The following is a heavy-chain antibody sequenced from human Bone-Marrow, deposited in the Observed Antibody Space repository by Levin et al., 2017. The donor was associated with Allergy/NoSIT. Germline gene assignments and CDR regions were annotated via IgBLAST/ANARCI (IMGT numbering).Heavy chain of an antibody. J-gene: IGHJ5*02. D-gene: IGHD2-15*01. V-gene: IGHV1-69*06. CDR3: ARENCSGGSCYSGFNWFDP. Sequence: SVKVSCKASGGTFSSYAISWVRQAPGQGLEWMGGIIPIFGTANYAQKFQGRVTITADKSTSTAYMELSSLRSEDTAVYYCARENCSGGSCYSGFNWFDPWGQGTLVTVSS. CDR1: GGTFSSYA. CDR2: IIPIFGTA.